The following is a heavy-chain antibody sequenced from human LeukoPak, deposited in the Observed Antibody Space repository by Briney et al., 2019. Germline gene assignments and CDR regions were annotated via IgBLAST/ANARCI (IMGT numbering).Heavy chain of an antibody. CDR2: ISAYNGNT. J-gene: IGHJ4*02. CDR3: ARDFFHGHCSGLTCFLLDS. CDR1: GYTFTSYG. V-gene: IGHV1-18*01. D-gene: IGHD2-15*01. Sequence: ASVKVSCKASGYTFTSYGITWVRQAPGQGLEWMGWISAYNGNTNFAQKFQGRLTMTTDTSTNTAYMELRSLRPDDTAVYYCARDFFHGHCSGLTCFLLDSWGQGSLVTVSS.